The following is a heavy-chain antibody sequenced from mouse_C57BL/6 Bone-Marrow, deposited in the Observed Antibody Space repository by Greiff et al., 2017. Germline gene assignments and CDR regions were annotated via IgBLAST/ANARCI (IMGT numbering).Heavy chain of an antibody. CDR2: IDPEIGDT. Sequence: EVQLQQSGAELVRPGASVKLSCTASGFNIKDDYIHWVKQRPEQGLEWIGWIDPEIGDTEYASKFQGKATITSDTSSNTAYLQLSSLTSEDTAVYYCSSFDGNYFHFWGQGTPLTVAS. V-gene: IGHV14-4*01. CDR1: GFNIKDDY. CDR3: SSFDGNYFHF. J-gene: IGHJ2*01. D-gene: IGHD2-3*01.